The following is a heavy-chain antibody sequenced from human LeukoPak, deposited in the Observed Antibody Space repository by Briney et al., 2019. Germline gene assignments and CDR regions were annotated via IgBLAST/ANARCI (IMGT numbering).Heavy chain of an antibody. V-gene: IGHV3-21*01. Sequence: GGSLRLSCAASGFTFSSYSMNWVRQAPGKGLEWVSSISSSSTYIYYADSVKGRFTISRDNAKNSLYLQMNSLRAEETAVYYCAGGPADIVVVPAALDYWGQGTLVTVSS. CDR1: GFTFSSYS. J-gene: IGHJ4*02. CDR2: ISSSSTYI. CDR3: AGGPADIVVVPAALDY. D-gene: IGHD2-2*01.